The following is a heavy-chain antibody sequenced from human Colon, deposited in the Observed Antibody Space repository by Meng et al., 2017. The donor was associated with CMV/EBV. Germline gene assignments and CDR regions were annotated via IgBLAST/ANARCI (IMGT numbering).Heavy chain of an antibody. Sequence: SGDSISSGGYYWNWIRHVPGRCLEWIGYIYHTGTSHYNPSLQSRLTLSVDTSKNQFSLSLKSVTAADTAVYYCARAPFEPTTRHFDFWGQGILVTVSS. V-gene: IGHV4-31*02. J-gene: IGHJ4*02. CDR1: GDSISSGGYY. CDR3: ARAPFEPTTRHFDF. D-gene: IGHD3-16*01. CDR2: IYHTGTS.